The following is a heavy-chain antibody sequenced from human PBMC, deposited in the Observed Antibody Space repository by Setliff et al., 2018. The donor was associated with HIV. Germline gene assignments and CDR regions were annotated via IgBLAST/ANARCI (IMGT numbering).Heavy chain of an antibody. Sequence: PGGSLRLSCAASGFTVSRFYMSWVRQAPGKGLEWVAIIWFDGNKKYYADSVKGRFTISRDNSKNTLYLQMNSLRAEDTATYYCAKEFEDLSGAYWGQGTLVTVSS. CDR2: IWFDGNKK. V-gene: IGHV3-30*02. D-gene: IGHD3-10*01. CDR1: GFTVSRFY. J-gene: IGHJ4*02. CDR3: AKEFEDLSGAY.